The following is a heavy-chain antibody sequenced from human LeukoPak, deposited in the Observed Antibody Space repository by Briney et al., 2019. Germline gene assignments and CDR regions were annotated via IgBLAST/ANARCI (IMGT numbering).Heavy chain of an antibody. D-gene: IGHD2-15*01. J-gene: IGHJ5*02. CDR2: IYPADSDI. V-gene: IGHV5-51*01. CDR1: GYSINNYW. Sequence: GESLKISCKGSGYSINNYWIAWVRQMPGKGLEWMGIIYPADSDIRYSPSFQGQVTISADKSISTAYLQWNSLKASDTAMYYCARQEYCSGASSYTWSDPWGQGTLVTVSS. CDR3: ARQEYCSGASSYTWSDP.